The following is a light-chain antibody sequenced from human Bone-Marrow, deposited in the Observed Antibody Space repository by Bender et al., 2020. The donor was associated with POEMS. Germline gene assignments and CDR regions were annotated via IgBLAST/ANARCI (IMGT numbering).Light chain of an antibody. CDR2: AVS. Sequence: QSALTQPASVSGSPGQSITISCTGTSSDVGSYNLVSWYQQHPGKAPKLLIYAVSKRPSGASSRFSGSKSGNRASLTVSGLQAEDEADYYCSSYAGSNNAVVFGGGTKLTVL. V-gene: IGLV2-14*02. J-gene: IGLJ2*01. CDR1: SSDVGSYNL. CDR3: SSYAGSNNAVV.